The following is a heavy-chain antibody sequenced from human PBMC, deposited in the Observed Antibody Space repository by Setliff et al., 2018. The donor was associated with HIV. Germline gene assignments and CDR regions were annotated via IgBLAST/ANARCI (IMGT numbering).Heavy chain of an antibody. D-gene: IGHD5-12*01. J-gene: IGHJ4*02. CDR1: GFTFSTFW. CDR3: MRDWRHGYDLNFDY. V-gene: IGHV3-7*01. CDR2: IKPDGSSK. Sequence: GGSLRLSCAASGFTFSTFWMGWVRQAPGKGREWVAHIKPDGSSKKYVDSVKGRFTISRDNAKDSLYLQMHSLRAEDTAVYYCMRDWRHGYDLNFDYWGQGTLVTVSS.